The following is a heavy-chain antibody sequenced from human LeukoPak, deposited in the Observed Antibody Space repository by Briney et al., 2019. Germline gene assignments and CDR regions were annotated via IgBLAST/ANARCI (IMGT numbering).Heavy chain of an antibody. V-gene: IGHV4-4*02. CDR3: AGVAGYYYGMDV. J-gene: IGHJ6*02. CDR2: IYHSGST. Sequence: PGGSLRLSCAASGFTVSSNYMSWVRQPPGKGLEWIGEIYHSGSTNYNPSLKSRVTISVDKSKNQFSLKLSSVTAADTAVYYCAGVAGYYYGMDVWGQGTTVTVSS. CDR1: GFTVSSNY.